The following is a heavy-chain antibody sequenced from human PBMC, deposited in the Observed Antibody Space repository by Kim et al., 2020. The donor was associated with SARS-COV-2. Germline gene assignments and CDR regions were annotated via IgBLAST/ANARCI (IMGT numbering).Heavy chain of an antibody. CDR2: ISSSSSYI. J-gene: IGHJ6*02. V-gene: IGHV3-21*01. CDR3: ARIVVVPAAAPYYYYGMDV. D-gene: IGHD2-2*01. CDR1: GFTFSSYS. Sequence: GGSLRLSCAASGFTFSSYSMNWVRQAPGKGLEWVSSISSSSSYIYYADSVKGRFTISRDNAKNSLYLQMNSLRAEDTAVYYCARIVVVPAAAPYYYYGMDVWGQGTTVTVSS.